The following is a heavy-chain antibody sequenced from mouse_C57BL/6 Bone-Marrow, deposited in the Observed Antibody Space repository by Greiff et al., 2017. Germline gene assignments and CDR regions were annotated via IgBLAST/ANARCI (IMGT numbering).Heavy chain of an antibody. J-gene: IGHJ3*01. CDR3: ARWGSYYYGSSYGGWFAY. D-gene: IGHD1-1*01. Sequence: VQLKASGPELVKPGASVKLSCKASGYTFTSSDINWVKPRPGQGLEWIGWSYPRDGSTKYNEKFKGKATLTVDTSSSTAYMELHSLTSEDSAVYFCARWGSYYYGSSYGGWFAYWGQGTLVTVSA. CDR1: GYTFTSSD. V-gene: IGHV1-85*01. CDR2: SYPRDGST.